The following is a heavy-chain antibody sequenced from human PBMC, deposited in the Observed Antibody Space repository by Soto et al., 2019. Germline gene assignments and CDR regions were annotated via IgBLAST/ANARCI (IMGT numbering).Heavy chain of an antibody. CDR1: GGTFSSYA. CDR3: ARLGYCSSTSCSDY. CDR2: IIPIFGTA. Sequence: QVQLVQSGAEVKKPGSSVKVSCKASGGTFSSYAISWVRQAPGQGLEWMGGIIPIFGTANYAQKFQGRVTITPDKSTSTAYMELSSLRSEDTAVYYWARLGYCSSTSCSDYWGQGTLVTVSS. J-gene: IGHJ4*02. V-gene: IGHV1-69*06. D-gene: IGHD2-2*01.